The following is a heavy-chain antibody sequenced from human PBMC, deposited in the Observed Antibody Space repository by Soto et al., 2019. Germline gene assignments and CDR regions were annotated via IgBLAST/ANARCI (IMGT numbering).Heavy chain of an antibody. D-gene: IGHD3-10*01. J-gene: IGHJ4*02. V-gene: IGHV3-11*01. CDR2: INSGGSNI. CDR1: GFTFTDHY. Sequence: QVQLVESGGGLVQPGGSLRLSCTASGFTFTDHYMTWIRQAPGKGLEWVSYINSGGSNIYYADSVRGRFTISRDNAKNSVYLQMSSLRAEDTAIYYCAKDMRGANWGQGTLVIVSS. CDR3: AKDMRGAN.